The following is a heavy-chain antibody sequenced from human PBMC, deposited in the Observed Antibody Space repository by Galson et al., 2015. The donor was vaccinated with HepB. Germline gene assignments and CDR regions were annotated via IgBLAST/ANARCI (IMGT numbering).Heavy chain of an antibody. Sequence: SLRLSCAASGFTFSSHGMHWVRQAPGKGLEWVAVISYDGSYKYYADSVKGRFTISRDNSKNTLYLLMNSLRSEDTAVYYCAKDPTTEKSYFDSWGQGTLVTVSS. CDR2: ISYDGSYK. J-gene: IGHJ4*02. D-gene: IGHD1-1*01. CDR1: GFTFSSHG. V-gene: IGHV3-30*18. CDR3: AKDPTTEKSYFDS.